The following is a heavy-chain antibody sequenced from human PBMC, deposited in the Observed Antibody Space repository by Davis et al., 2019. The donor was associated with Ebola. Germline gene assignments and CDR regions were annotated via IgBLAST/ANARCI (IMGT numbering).Heavy chain of an antibody. CDR1: GYTFTNYG. V-gene: IGHV1-18*01. CDR2: ISTYNGHT. J-gene: IGHJ5*02. Sequence: ASVKVSCKASGYTFTNYGITWVRQAPGQGLEWMGWISTYNGHTNSAQKFQGRVTMTRDTSTTTVYMELRSLRSDDTAVYYCARSGVADIVVVPATVTGDWFDPWGQGTLVTVSS. CDR3: ARSGVADIVVVPATVTGDWFDP. D-gene: IGHD2-21*02.